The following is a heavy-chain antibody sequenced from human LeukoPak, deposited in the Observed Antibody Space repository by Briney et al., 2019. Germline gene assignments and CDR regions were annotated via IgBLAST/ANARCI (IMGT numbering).Heavy chain of an antibody. D-gene: IGHD6-13*01. CDR2: ISGSGGST. CDR1: GFTFSSYA. V-gene: IGHV3-23*01. J-gene: IGHJ4*02. CDR3: AKTASSSWGYFDY. Sequence: GGFLRLSCAASGFTFSSYAMSWVRQAPGKGLEWVSAISGSGGSTYYVDSVKGRFTISRDNSKNTLYLQMNSLRAEDTAVYYCAKTASSSWGYFDYWGQGTLVTVSS.